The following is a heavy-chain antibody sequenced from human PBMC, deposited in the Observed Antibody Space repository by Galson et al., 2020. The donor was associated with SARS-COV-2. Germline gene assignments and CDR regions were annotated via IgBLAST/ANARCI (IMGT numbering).Heavy chain of an antibody. V-gene: IGHV3-30*03. CDR3: ARDWGQYSSGWYGGADY. Sequence: GESLKISCTVSGFTFSAYGMHWVRQTPGTGLEWVAVISYDGSEKFFADSVKGRFTVIRDNSKNMLYLEMNSLKTEDTAFYYCARDWGQYSSGWYGGADYWGQGTLVIVSS. D-gene: IGHD6-19*01. J-gene: IGHJ4*02. CDR1: GFTFSAYG. CDR2: ISYDGSEK.